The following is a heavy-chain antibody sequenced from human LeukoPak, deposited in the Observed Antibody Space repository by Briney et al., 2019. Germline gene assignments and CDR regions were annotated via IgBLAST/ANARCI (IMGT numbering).Heavy chain of an antibody. CDR2: IIPIFGTA. D-gene: IGHD3-22*01. CDR1: GGTFSSYA. J-gene: IGHJ3*02. CDR3: ARGNPRITMIVVGAFDI. Sequence: SVKVSCKASGGTFSSYAISWARQAPGQGLEWMGGIIPIFGTANYAQKFQGRVTITTDESTSTAYMELSSLRSEDTAVYCCARGNPRITMIVVGAFDIWGQGTMVTVSS. V-gene: IGHV1-69*05.